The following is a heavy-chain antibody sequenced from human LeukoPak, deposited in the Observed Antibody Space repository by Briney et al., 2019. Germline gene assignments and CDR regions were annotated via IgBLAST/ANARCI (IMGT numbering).Heavy chain of an antibody. J-gene: IGHJ4*02. CDR2: IYYSGST. Sequence: SETLSLTCTVSGGSISSYYWSWIRQPPEKGLEWIGSIYYSGSTYYNPSLKSRVTISVDTSKNQFSLKLSSVTAADTAVYYCARRDGYNFHYFDYWGQGTLVTVSS. CDR1: GGSISSYY. V-gene: IGHV4-59*05. D-gene: IGHD5-24*01. CDR3: ARRDGYNFHYFDY.